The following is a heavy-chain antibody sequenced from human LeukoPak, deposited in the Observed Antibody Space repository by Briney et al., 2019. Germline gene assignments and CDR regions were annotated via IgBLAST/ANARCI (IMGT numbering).Heavy chain of an antibody. J-gene: IGHJ6*02. Sequence: GGALRLSCASSGFTFTTYAMTWVRQAPGKGREWVSSIGAGGAATFYSDSVKGRFTISRDNSMNTLYLQMNSLRADDTAVYDCGRPTKFWLIRGDGVDVWGQGTTVTVSS. V-gene: IGHV3-23*01. CDR3: GRPTKFWLIRGDGVDV. CDR1: GFTFTTYA. D-gene: IGHD6-19*01. CDR2: IGAGGAAT.